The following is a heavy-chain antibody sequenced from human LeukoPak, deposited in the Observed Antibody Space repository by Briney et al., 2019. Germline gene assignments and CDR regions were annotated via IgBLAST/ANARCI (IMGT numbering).Heavy chain of an antibody. Sequence: GGFLRLSCAASGFTFSSYEMNWGRQAPGKGLEWVSVIYSGGSTYYADSVKGRFTISRDNSKNTLYLQMNSLRVEDTAVYYCARDLYGDYVSDRYYGMDVCGDGSTVTASS. J-gene: IGHJ6*04. CDR2: IYSGGST. CDR1: GFTFSSYE. V-gene: IGHV3-53*01. D-gene: IGHD4-17*01. CDR3: ARDLYGDYVSDRYYGMDV.